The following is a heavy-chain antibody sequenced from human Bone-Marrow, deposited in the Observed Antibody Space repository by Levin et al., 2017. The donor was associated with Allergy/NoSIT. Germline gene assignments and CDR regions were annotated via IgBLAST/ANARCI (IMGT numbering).Heavy chain of an antibody. CDR1: GFTFSSYW. CDR2: ISSDGSSA. J-gene: IGHJ4*02. D-gene: IGHD3-16*01. V-gene: IGHV3-74*01. CDR3: AKGGKSHFDY. Sequence: GESLKISCAASGFTFSSYWMHWVRQAPGKGQVWVSRISSDGSSANYADAVKGRFTISRDNAKNTLYLQMNSLRAEDTAVYFCAKGGKSHFDYWGQGTLVTVSS.